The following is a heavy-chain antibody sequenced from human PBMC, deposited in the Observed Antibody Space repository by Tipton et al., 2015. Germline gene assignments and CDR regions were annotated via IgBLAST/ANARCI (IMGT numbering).Heavy chain of an antibody. J-gene: IGHJ4*02. D-gene: IGHD3-16*01. CDR3: ARERENSYGSFDH. CDR1: GGSFSTYY. Sequence: TLSLTCAVSGGSFSTYYWSWIRQTPGEGLEWIGEINDSGSTNYNPSLKTRVTISGDTSKNQFSLELNSVTAADTAVYYCARERENSYGSFDHWGQGSLVTVSS. CDR2: INDSGST. V-gene: IGHV4-34*01.